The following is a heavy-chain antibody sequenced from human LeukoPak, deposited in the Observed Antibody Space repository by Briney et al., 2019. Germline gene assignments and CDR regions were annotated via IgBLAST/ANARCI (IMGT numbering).Heavy chain of an antibody. CDR2: IYPGDSDT. J-gene: IGHJ4*02. V-gene: IGHV5-51*01. CDR3: ARTYYYDSSGYFHPWYCDY. Sequence: GGSLKIPCKGSGYSFTSYWIGWARQMPGKGLEWMGIIYPGDSDTRYSPSFQGQVTISADKSISTAYLQWSSLKASDTAMYDCARTYYYDSSGYFHPWYCDYWGQGTLVTVCS. CDR1: GYSFTSYW. D-gene: IGHD3-22*01.